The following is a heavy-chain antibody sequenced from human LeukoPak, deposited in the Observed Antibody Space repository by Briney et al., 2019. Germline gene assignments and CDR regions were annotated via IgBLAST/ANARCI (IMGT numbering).Heavy chain of an antibody. CDR2: IY. V-gene: IGHV5-51*01. CDR3: ARHVTPGVPYGMDV. J-gene: IGHJ6*02. Sequence: GESLKISCKGSGYSFTNYWIGWVRQMPGKGLEWMGIIYSPSFQGQVTISADKSISTAYLQWSSLKASDTAMYYCARHVTPGVPYGMDVWGQGTTVTVSS. CDR1: GYSFTNYW. D-gene: IGHD2-2*01.